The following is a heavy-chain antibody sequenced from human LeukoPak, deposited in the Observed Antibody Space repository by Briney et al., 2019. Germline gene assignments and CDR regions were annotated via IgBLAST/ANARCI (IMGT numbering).Heavy chain of an antibody. J-gene: IGHJ4*02. CDR3: ARDTAPHDGRVY. CDR2: INHSGST. Sequence: SETLSLTCAVYGGSFSGYYWSWIRHPPGKGLEWIGEINHSGSTNYNPSLKSRVTISVDTSKNQFSLKLSSVTAADTAVYYCARDTAPHDGRVYWGQGTLVTLSS. CDR1: GGSFSGYY. V-gene: IGHV4-34*01. D-gene: IGHD1-26*01.